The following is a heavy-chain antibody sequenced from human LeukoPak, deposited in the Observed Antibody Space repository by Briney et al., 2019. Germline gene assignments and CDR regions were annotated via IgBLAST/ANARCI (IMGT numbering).Heavy chain of an antibody. CDR2: ISGSGGST. D-gene: IGHD3-22*01. J-gene: IGHJ4*02. CDR3: AKASAMIVVVSRHFDY. Sequence: GGSLGLSCAASGFTFSSYAMSWVRQAPRKGLEWVSAISGSGGSTYYADSVKGRFTISRDNSKNTLYLQMNSLRAEDTAVYYCAKASAMIVVVSRHFDYWGQGTLVTVSS. CDR1: GFTFSSYA. V-gene: IGHV3-23*01.